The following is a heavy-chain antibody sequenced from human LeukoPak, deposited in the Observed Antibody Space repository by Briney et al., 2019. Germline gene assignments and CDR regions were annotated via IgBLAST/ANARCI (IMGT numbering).Heavy chain of an antibody. D-gene: IGHD5-24*01. J-gene: IGHJ5*02. CDR3: VRGKNGYNP. Sequence: SETLSLTCTVSGGSISSSSYYWRWIRQPPGKGLEWIGYMHHNGEIEYNPSLKSRVTISMDTAKNQLSLKVRSVIAADTATYYCVRGKNGYNPWGQGTLVTVSS. CDR2: MHHNGEI. V-gene: IGHV4-61*01. CDR1: GGSISSSSYY.